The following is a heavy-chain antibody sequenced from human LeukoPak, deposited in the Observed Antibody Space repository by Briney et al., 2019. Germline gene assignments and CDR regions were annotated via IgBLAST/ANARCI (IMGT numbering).Heavy chain of an antibody. J-gene: IGHJ4*02. CDR2: ISGSGGST. CDR3: AKDQYGDYLDGGRKGFDY. CDR1: GFTFSSYA. V-gene: IGHV3-23*01. D-gene: IGHD4-17*01. Sequence: PGGSLRLSCAASGFTFSSYAMSWVRQAPGKGLEWVSAISGSGGSTYYADSVKGRFTISRDNSKNMLYLQMNSLRAEDTAVYYCAKDQYGDYLDGGRKGFDYWGQGTLVTVSS.